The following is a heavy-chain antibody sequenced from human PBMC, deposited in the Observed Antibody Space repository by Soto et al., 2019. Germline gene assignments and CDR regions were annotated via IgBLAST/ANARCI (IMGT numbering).Heavy chain of an antibody. J-gene: IGHJ4*02. V-gene: IGHV1-3*01. D-gene: IGHD6-13*01. CDR1: GYTFTSYA. CDR2: INAGNGNT. CDR3: ARVSPIAAADYFDY. Sequence: GASVKVSCKASGYTFTSYAMHWVRQAPGQRLEWMGWINAGNGNTKYSQKFQGRVTITRDTSASTAYMELSSLRSEDTAVYYCARVSPIAAADYFDYWGQGTLVTVSS.